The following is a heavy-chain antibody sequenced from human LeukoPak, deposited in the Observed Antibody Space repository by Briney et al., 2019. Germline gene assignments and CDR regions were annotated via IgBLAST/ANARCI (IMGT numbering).Heavy chain of an antibody. Sequence: PSDTLSLTCGVSGGSIITTNWWSWVRQPPGKGLEWIGEVHLNGATNYNPSLESRVSMSIDKSKNQLSLKLSSVTAADTATYYCTRESGAFSPFGFWGQGTLVTVSS. D-gene: IGHD1-26*01. V-gene: IGHV4-4*02. CDR3: TRESGAFSPFGF. J-gene: IGHJ4*02. CDR1: GGSIITTNW. CDR2: VHLNGAT.